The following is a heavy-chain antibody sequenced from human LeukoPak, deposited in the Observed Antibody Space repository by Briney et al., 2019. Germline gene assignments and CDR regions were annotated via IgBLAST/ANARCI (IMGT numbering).Heavy chain of an antibody. CDR2: ICLDGRI. J-gene: IGHJ4*02. CDR1: GCSLTTRDC. D-gene: IGHD2-15*01. V-gene: IGHV4-4*02. Sequence: PSETLSLTCGVSGCSLTTRDCWYWVRQPAGKGLEWIGEICLDGRIHYTPSLKSRISISIDRSKAQFSLNLISVTAADMAIYFCASQGGLRNDFWGQGILVTVSS. CDR3: ASQGGLRNDF.